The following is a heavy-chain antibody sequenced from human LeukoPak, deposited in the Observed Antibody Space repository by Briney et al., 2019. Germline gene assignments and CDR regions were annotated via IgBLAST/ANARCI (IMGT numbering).Heavy chain of an antibody. CDR1: GGSICSYY. Sequence: SETLSLTCTVSGGSICSYYWSWIRQPPGKGLEWIGYIYYSGSTNYNPSLKSRVTVSVDTSKNQFSLKLSSVTAADTAVYYCARGDGPDYWGQGTLVTVSS. V-gene: IGHV4-59*01. CDR2: IYYSGST. CDR3: ARGDGPDY. D-gene: IGHD1-26*01. J-gene: IGHJ4*02.